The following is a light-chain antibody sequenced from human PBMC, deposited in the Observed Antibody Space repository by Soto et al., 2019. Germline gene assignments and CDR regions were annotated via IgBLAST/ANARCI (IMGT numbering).Light chain of an antibody. CDR2: GAS. Sequence: IVMTQSPDTLSVSPGERANLSCRAGQGVTTNFAWYQEKSGQSPRLLIYGASSRATGIPDRFSGSGSGTEFTLTISSLQSEDLVVYYGQQYNNWPTWTGGQRTKVEI. V-gene: IGKV3D-15*01. CDR3: QQYNNWPTWT. J-gene: IGKJ1*01. CDR1: QGVTTN.